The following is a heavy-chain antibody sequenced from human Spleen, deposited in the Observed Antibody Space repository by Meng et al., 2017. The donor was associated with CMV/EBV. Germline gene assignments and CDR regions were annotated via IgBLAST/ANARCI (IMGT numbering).Heavy chain of an antibody. V-gene: IGHV3-30*04. CDR1: GIIFNNYA. D-gene: IGHD3-10*01. Sequence: GESLKISCAASGIIFNNYAMHWVRQAPGKGLEWVAVISYDGISKNYADSVKGRFTISRDNSKNTLFLQMTGLRAEDTALYYCARGSMVRADVPLYYLDYWGQGTLVTVSS. CDR2: ISYDGISK. J-gene: IGHJ4*02. CDR3: ARGSMVRADVPLYYLDY.